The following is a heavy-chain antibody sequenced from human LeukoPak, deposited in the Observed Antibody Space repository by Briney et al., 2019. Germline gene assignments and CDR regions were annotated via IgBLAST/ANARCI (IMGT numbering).Heavy chain of an antibody. Sequence: SETLSLTCTVSGGSINNYYWNWIRQPPGKGLEWIAYIYYTGSTNYSPSLKSRLTVSVDTSKNQFSLKLASVTAADTAVYYCARMPDILTGLDPWGQGTLVTVSS. V-gene: IGHV4-59*01. CDR3: ARMPDILTGLDP. CDR2: IYYTGST. J-gene: IGHJ5*02. D-gene: IGHD3-9*01. CDR1: GGSINNYY.